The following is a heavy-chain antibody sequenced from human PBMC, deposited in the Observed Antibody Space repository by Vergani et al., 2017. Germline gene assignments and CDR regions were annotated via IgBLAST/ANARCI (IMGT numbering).Heavy chain of an antibody. CDR3: ATIGYRRWGYYFDY. CDR1: GGSISSSSYY. D-gene: IGHD2-2*02. CDR2: IYYSGST. V-gene: IGHV4-39*07. Sequence: QLPLQESGPGLVKPSETLSLTCTVSGGSISSSSYYWGWIRQPPGKGLEWIGSIYYSGSTYYNPSLKSRVTISVDTSKNQFSLKLSSVTAADTAVYYCATIGYRRWGYYFDYWGQGILVTVSS. J-gene: IGHJ4*02.